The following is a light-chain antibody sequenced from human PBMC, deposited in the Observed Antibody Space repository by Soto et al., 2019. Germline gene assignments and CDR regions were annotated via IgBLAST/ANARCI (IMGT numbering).Light chain of an antibody. CDR1: QGISND. J-gene: IGKJ4*01. CDR2: GAS. CDR3: QQYHSLPQIT. V-gene: IGKV1-33*01. Sequence: DIQMTQSPPSLSASVGDRVTISCQASQGISNDLCWYQQKPGKAPKLLIYGASDLERGVPPRFSGSGSRTDFTLTISSLQPEDVATYYCQQYHSLPQITFGGGTKLEI.